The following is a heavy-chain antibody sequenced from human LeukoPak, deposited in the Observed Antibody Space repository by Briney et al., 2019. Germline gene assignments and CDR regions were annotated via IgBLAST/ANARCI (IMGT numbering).Heavy chain of an antibody. Sequence: SETLSLTCTVSGGSISSHYWSCIRQPAGKGLEWIGRIYTSGGTNYNPSLKSRGTISVDTSKNQFSLKLSSVTAAGTAAYYCARDSSSSKCGFDYWGQGTLVTVSS. CDR1: GGSISSHY. V-gene: IGHV4-4*07. D-gene: IGHD6-6*01. CDR2: IYTSGGT. J-gene: IGHJ4*02. CDR3: ARDSSSSKCGFDY.